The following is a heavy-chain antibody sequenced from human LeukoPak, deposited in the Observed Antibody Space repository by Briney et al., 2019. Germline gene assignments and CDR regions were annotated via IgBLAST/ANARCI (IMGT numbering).Heavy chain of an antibody. CDR3: ARGIYGDPVGY. D-gene: IGHD4-17*01. V-gene: IGHV4-59*01. CDR1: GGSISSYY. J-gene: IGHJ4*02. CDR2: IYYSGST. Sequence: PSETLSLTCTVSGGSISSYYWSWIRQPPGKGLEWIGYIYYSGSTNYNPSLKSRVTISVDTSKNQFSLKLSSVTAADTAVYYCARGIYGDPVGYWGQGTLATVSS.